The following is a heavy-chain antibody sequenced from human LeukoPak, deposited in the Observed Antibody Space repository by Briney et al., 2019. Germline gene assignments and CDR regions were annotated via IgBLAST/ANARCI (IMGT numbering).Heavy chain of an antibody. D-gene: IGHD4-17*01. J-gene: IGHJ6*03. Sequence: ASVRVSCKASGYTFTSYDINWVRQATGQGLEWMGWMNPNSGNTGYAQKFQGRVTMTRNTSISTAYMELSSLRSEDTAVYYCARGRSTVTTWRRKNHYYYYMDVWGKGTTVTISS. CDR3: ARGRSTVTTWRRKNHYYYYMDV. V-gene: IGHV1-8*01. CDR1: GYTFTSYD. CDR2: MNPNSGNT.